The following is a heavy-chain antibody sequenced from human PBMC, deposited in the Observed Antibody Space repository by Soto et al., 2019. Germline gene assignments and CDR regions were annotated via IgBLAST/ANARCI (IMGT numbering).Heavy chain of an antibody. CDR2: ISGSGGNST. V-gene: IGHV3-23*01. CDR1: GFTFSTYA. D-gene: IGHD2-15*01. CDR3: AKGGASCCFDC. J-gene: IGHJ4*02. Sequence: GSLRLSCAASGFTFSTYAMSWVRQAPGKGLEWVSAISGSGGNSTFYGDSVKGRFTISRDNSKNTLYLEMSSLGAEDTAVYYCAKGGASCCFDCWGQATLVTVSS.